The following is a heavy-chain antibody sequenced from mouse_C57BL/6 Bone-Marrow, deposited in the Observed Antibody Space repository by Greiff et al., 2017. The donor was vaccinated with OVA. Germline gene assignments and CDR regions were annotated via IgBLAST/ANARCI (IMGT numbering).Heavy chain of an antibody. CDR3: ARHLYSNY. Sequence: DVKLVESGGDLVKPGGSLKLSCAASGFTFSSYGMSWVRQTPDKRLEWVATISSGGSYTYYPDSVKGRFTISRDNAKNTLYLQMSSLKSEDTAMYYCARHLYSNYWGQGTTLTVSS. CDR2: ISSGGSYT. V-gene: IGHV5-6*02. J-gene: IGHJ2*01. CDR1: GFTFSSYG. D-gene: IGHD2-5*01.